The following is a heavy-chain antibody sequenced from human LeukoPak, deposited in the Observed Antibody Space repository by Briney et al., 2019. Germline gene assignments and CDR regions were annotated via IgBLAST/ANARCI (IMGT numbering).Heavy chain of an antibody. CDR3: ARSWVRARGWYYFDY. J-gene: IGHJ4*02. D-gene: IGHD6-19*01. CDR1: GYIFTNYG. CDR2: INTNSGEP. V-gene: IGHV7-4-1*02. Sequence: GASVKVSCKASGYIFTNYGMNWVRQAPGQGPEWVGWINTNSGEPMYAQGFIGRFVFSLDTSVSTAYLQISSLKAEDTAVYYCARSWVRARGWYYFDYWGQGTLVTVSS.